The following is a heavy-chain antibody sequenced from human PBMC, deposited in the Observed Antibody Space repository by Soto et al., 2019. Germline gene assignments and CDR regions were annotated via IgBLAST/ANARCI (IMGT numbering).Heavy chain of an antibody. CDR2: IIPIFGTA. D-gene: IGHD3-22*01. V-gene: IGHV1-69*01. Sequence: QVQLVQSGAEVQKPGSSVKVSCKASGGTFSSYAISWVRQAPGQGLEWMGGIIPIFGTANYAQKFQGRVTITADESTSTAYMELSSLRSEDTAVYYCARVFYDSSGFSPFDYWGQGTLVTVSS. CDR3: ARVFYDSSGFSPFDY. CDR1: GGTFSSYA. J-gene: IGHJ4*02.